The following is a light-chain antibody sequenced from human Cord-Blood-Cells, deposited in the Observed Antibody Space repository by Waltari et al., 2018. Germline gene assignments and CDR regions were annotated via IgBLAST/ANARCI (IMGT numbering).Light chain of an antibody. V-gene: IGLV2-23*03. CDR3: CSYAGSSTFVV. CDR1: SSDVGSYNL. Sequence: QSALTQPASVSGSPGQSNTISCTGTSSDVGSYNLVSWSQQHPGKAPNLMIYEGSKRPSGVSNRFSGSKSGNTASLTISGLQAEDEADYYCCSYAGSSTFVVFGGGTKLTVL. J-gene: IGLJ3*02. CDR2: EGS.